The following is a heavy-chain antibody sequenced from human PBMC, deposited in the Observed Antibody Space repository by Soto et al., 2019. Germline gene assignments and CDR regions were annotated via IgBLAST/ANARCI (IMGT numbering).Heavy chain of an antibody. CDR1: GYTFTSYG. CDR2: ISAYNGNT. CDR3: ARVNAVTTYSYYYYMDV. D-gene: IGHD4-17*01. Sequence: PPASVKVSCKASGYTFTSYGISWVRQAPGQGLEWMGWISAYNGNTNYAQKLQGRVTMTTDTSTSTAYMELRSLRSDDTAVYYCARVNAVTTYSYYYYMDVWGKGTTVTVSS. J-gene: IGHJ6*03. V-gene: IGHV1-18*01.